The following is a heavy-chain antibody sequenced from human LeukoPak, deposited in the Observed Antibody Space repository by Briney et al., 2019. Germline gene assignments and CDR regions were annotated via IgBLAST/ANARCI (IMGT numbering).Heavy chain of an antibody. D-gene: IGHD4-17*01. Sequence: GGSLRLSCAASGFTFSSYGMHWVRQAPGKGLEWVAVISYDGSNKYYADSVKRRFTISRDNSKNTLYLQMNSLRAEDTAVYYCAKDADYGDYHDAFDIWGQGTMVTVSS. V-gene: IGHV3-30*18. J-gene: IGHJ3*02. CDR1: GFTFSSYG. CDR3: AKDADYGDYHDAFDI. CDR2: ISYDGSNK.